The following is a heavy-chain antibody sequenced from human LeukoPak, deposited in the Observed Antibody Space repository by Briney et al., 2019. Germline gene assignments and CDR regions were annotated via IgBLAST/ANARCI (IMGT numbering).Heavy chain of an antibody. CDR3: ARDGGYYDFWSGYYPSQNYYYYYMDV. D-gene: IGHD3-3*01. Sequence: YYADSVKGRFTISRDNSKNTLYLQMNSLRAEDTAVYYCARDGGYYDFWSGYYPSQNYYYYYMDVWGKGTTVTVSS. J-gene: IGHJ6*03. V-gene: IGHV3-30*01.